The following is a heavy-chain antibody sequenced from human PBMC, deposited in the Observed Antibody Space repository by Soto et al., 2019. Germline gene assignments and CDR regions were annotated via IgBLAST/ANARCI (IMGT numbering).Heavy chain of an antibody. V-gene: IGHV4-4*07. J-gene: IGHJ4*02. D-gene: IGHD2-8*01. CDR2: IYTSGST. CDR1: GGSISRYY. CDR3: ARGLEQDCTNGVCYSSYYFDY. Sequence: SETLSLTCTVSGGSISRYYWSWIRQPAGKGLEWIGRIYTSGSTNYNPSLKSRVTMSVDTSKNQFSLKLSSVTAADTAVYYCARGLEQDCTNGVCYSSYYFDYWGQGTLVTVSS.